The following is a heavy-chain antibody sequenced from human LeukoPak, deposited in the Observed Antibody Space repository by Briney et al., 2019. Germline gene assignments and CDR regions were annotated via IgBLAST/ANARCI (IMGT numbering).Heavy chain of an antibody. CDR1: GFTFSSYG. V-gene: IGHV3-33*01. D-gene: IGHD1-1*01. CDR2: MFYDGSKT. J-gene: IGHJ2*01. Sequence: GGSLRLSCAASGFTFSSYGMHWVRQAPGKGLEWVAVMFYDGSKTYYTDSVKGRFTISRDNSKNTLSLQMNSLRAEDTAVYYCARDERSRYFDLWGRGTLVAVSS. CDR3: ARDERSRYFDL.